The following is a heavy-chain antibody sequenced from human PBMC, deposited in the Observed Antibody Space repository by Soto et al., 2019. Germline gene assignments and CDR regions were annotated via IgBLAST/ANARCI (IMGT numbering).Heavy chain of an antibody. Sequence: SVKVSCKASGYPFTDYYMHWVRQAPGQGLEWMGSIDPNSGDTYSPQKFQGKVTMTRDTSFSTAYMEVTRLRSDDTAVYFCARGPPLYDSTTFYYYYYYGMDVWGHGTTVTV. D-gene: IGHD3-22*01. CDR1: GYPFTDYY. V-gene: IGHV1-2*02. CDR2: IDPNSGDT. J-gene: IGHJ6*02. CDR3: ARGPPLYDSTTFYYYYYYGMDV.